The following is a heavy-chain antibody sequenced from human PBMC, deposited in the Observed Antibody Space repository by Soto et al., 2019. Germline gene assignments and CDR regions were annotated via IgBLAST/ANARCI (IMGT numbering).Heavy chain of an antibody. Sequence: EVQLLESGGGLVQPGGSLRLSCAASGFTFSSYAMSWVRQAPGKGLEWVSAISGSGGSTYYTDSVKGRFTISRDNSENTLYMQMKRRIAEDTAVYYCEKPTLRGHGVVVVAAPFDYWGQGTLVTVSS. D-gene: IGHD2-15*01. CDR1: GFTFSSYA. CDR2: ISGSGGST. CDR3: EKPTLRGHGVVVVAAPFDY. J-gene: IGHJ4*02. V-gene: IGHV3-23*01.